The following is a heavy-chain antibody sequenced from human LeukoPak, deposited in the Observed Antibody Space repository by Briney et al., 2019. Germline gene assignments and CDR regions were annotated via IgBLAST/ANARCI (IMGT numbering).Heavy chain of an antibody. CDR2: LSSSSSVI. D-gene: IGHD7-27*01. J-gene: IGHJ4*02. CDR1: GFNFSTYA. Sequence: PGGSLRLSCDASGFNFSTYAMDWVRQAPGKGLEWVSYLSSSSSVIYHADSVKGRFTISRDNAKNSLYLQMNSLRTEDTAVYYCVRDGSSWGNFDYWGQGTLVSVSS. V-gene: IGHV3-48*01. CDR3: VRDGSSWGNFDY.